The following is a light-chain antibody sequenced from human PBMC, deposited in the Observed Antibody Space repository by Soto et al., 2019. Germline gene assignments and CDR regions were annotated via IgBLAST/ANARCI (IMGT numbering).Light chain of an antibody. Sequence: DIQMTQSPSTLSASLGDRVTITCRAIQSISSWLAWYQQKPGKAPKFLIYDASNLESGVPSRFSGSGSGTEFTLTISSLQPDDFATYYCQQYSSYWTFGQGTKVDIK. CDR2: DAS. V-gene: IGKV1-5*01. CDR1: QSISSW. J-gene: IGKJ1*01. CDR3: QQYSSYWT.